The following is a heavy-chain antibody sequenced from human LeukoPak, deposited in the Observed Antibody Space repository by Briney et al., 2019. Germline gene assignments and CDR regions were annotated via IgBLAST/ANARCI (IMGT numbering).Heavy chain of an antibody. CDR2: ISAYNGNT. D-gene: IGHD3-3*01. V-gene: IGHV1-18*01. J-gene: IGHJ5*02. CDR3: ARADYDFWSGYPGEWFDP. Sequence: ASVKVSCKASGYTFTSYGISWVRQAPGQGLEWMGWISAYNGNTNYARKLQGRVTMTRDTSISTAYMELGRLRSDDTAVYYCARADYDFWSGYPGEWFDPWGQGTLVTVSS. CDR1: GYTFTSYG.